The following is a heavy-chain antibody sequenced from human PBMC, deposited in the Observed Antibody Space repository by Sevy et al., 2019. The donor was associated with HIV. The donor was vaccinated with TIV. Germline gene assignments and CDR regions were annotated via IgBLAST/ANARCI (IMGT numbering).Heavy chain of an antibody. CDR3: ARDSYCGGDCYPNLFDY. D-gene: IGHD2-21*02. Sequence: GGSLRLSCAASGFTFSSYAMHWVRQAPGKGLEWVAVISYDGSNKNYADSVKDRFIISRDNSKNTLYLQMNSLRAKDTAVYYCARDSYCGGDCYPNLFDYWGQGTLVTVSS. CDR1: GFTFSSYA. V-gene: IGHV3-30-3*01. CDR2: ISYDGSNK. J-gene: IGHJ4*02.